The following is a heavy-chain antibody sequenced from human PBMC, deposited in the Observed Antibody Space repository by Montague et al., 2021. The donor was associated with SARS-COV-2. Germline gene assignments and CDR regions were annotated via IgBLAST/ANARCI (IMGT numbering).Heavy chain of an antibody. CDR1: GASITTYY. CDR3: AREATLWFGELMGVWFDP. D-gene: IGHD3-10*01. V-gene: IGHV4-4*07. CDR2: IHTSGNT. J-gene: IGHJ5*02. Sequence: SETLSLTCTVSGASITTYYWSWIRQSAGKGLEWIGRIHTSGNTNYNPTLRSRVTMPVDTSKNQFSLKLNSVTAADTAVYYCAREATLWFGELMGVWFDPWGQGTLVTVSS.